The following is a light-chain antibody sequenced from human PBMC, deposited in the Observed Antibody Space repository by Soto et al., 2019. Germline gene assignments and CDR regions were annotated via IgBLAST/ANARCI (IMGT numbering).Light chain of an antibody. CDR3: KSYAGSNTYV. V-gene: IGLV2-8*01. Sequence: QSVLTQPPSASGSPGQSVTISCTGTKNDIGVYDFVSWYQHHPGKAPRLIIYEVVQRPSGVPDRFSGSTSGNTASLTVSGLQAADEADYFCKSYAGSNTYVFGGGTKVTVL. CDR2: EVV. CDR1: KNDIGVYDF. J-gene: IGLJ1*01.